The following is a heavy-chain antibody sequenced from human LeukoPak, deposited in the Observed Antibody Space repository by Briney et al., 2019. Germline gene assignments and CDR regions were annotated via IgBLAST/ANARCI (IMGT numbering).Heavy chain of an antibody. D-gene: IGHD5-18*01. Sequence: RPGGSLRLSCAASGFTFSSYEMNWVRQAPGKGLEWVSYISSSGSTIYYADSVKGRFTISRDNAKNSLYLQMNSLRAEDTAVYYCARESGERGYSYGFRYFDYWGQGTLVTVSS. V-gene: IGHV3-48*03. J-gene: IGHJ4*02. CDR1: GFTFSSYE. CDR2: ISSSGSTI. CDR3: ARESGERGYSYGFRYFDY.